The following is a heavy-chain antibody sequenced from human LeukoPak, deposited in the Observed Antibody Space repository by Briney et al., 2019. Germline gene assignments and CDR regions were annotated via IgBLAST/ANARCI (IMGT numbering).Heavy chain of an antibody. CDR1: GGSFSGYY. CDR3: ARGRYSSSWYYFDY. J-gene: IGHJ4*02. V-gene: IGHV4-34*01. Sequence: PSETLSLTCAVYGGSFSGYYWSWIRQPPGKGLEWIGEINHSGSTNYNPSLKSRVTISVDTSKNQFSLKLSSVTAEDTAVYYCARGRYSSSWYYFDYWGQGTLVTVSS. D-gene: IGHD6-13*01. CDR2: INHSGST.